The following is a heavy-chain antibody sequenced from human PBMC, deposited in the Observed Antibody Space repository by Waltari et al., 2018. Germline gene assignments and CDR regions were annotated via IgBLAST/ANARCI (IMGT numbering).Heavy chain of an antibody. CDR3: ARQFGDYDFWSGYYPDY. D-gene: IGHD3-3*01. CDR1: GGSISSISYY. J-gene: IGHJ4*02. Sequence: QLQLQESGPGLVKPSETLSLTCTVSGGSISSISYYWGWIRQPPRKGLEWIGSIYYSGSTYYNPSLKSRVTISVDTSKNQFSLKLSSVTAADTAVYYCARQFGDYDFWSGYYPDYWGQGTLVTVSS. V-gene: IGHV4-39*01. CDR2: IYYSGST.